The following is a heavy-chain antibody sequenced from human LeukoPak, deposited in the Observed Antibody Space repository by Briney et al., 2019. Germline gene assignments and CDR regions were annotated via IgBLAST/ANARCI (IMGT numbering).Heavy chain of an antibody. Sequence: SETLSLTCTVSGGSISSYYWSWIRQPLGKGLEWIGYIYYSGSTNYNPSLKSRVTISVDTSKNQFSLKLSSVTAADTAVYYCARRSYSGSYSQLDYWGQGTLVTVSS. D-gene: IGHD1-26*01. CDR1: GGSISSYY. CDR2: IYYSGST. V-gene: IGHV4-59*01. CDR3: ARRSYSGSYSQLDY. J-gene: IGHJ4*02.